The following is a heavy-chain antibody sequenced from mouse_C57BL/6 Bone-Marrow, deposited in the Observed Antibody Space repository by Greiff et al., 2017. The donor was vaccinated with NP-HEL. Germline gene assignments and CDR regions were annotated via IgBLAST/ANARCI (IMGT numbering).Heavy chain of an antibody. CDR2: INPYNGGT. J-gene: IGHJ4*01. CDR3: ARESYYSLYYAMDY. Sequence: EVQLQQSGPVLVKPGASVKMSCKASGYTFTDYYMNWVKQSHGKSLEWIGVINPYNGGTSYNQKLKGKATLTVDKSSSTAYMELNSLTSEDSAVYYCARESYYSLYYAMDYWGQGTSVTVSS. V-gene: IGHV1-19*01. CDR1: GYTFTDYY. D-gene: IGHD2-12*01.